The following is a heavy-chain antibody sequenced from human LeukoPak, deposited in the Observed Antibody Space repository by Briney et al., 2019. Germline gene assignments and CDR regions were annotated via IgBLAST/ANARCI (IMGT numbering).Heavy chain of an antibody. CDR2: IYYSGNT. Sequence: SETLSLTCTVSGGSISSYYWSWLRQPPGKGLEWIGYIYYSGNTYYNPSLLSRVTISVDTSKNQFSLKMTSVTAADTAMYYCARKPGAQTFDEWGQGTLVTVSS. CDR1: GGSISSYY. D-gene: IGHD1-14*01. V-gene: IGHV4-59*08. J-gene: IGHJ4*02. CDR3: ARKPGAQTFDE.